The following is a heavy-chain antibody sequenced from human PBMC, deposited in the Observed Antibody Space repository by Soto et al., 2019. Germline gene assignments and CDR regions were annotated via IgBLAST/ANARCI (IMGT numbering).Heavy chain of an antibody. Sequence: AGGSLRLSCAASGFTFSGSAMHWVRQASGKGLEWVGRIRSKANSYATAYAASVKGRFTISRDDSKNTAYLQMNSLKTEDTAVYYCTRRATVTTFDYWGQGTLVTVSS. CDR1: GFTFSGSA. CDR3: TRRATVTTFDY. V-gene: IGHV3-73*01. D-gene: IGHD4-17*01. CDR2: IRSKANSYAT. J-gene: IGHJ4*02.